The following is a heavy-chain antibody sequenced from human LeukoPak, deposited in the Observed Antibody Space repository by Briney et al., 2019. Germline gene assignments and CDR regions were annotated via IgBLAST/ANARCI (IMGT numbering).Heavy chain of an antibody. D-gene: IGHD4-17*01. CDR3: ARDHYGGYGFDY. J-gene: IGHJ4*02. CDR2: ISGTSGYI. CDR1: GFTFSSYT. V-gene: IGHV3-21*01. Sequence: GGSLRLSCAASGFTFSSYTMNWIRQAPGKGLEWVSSISGTSGYIYYADSVKGRFTISRDNAKNSVYLQMTSLRDEDTAVYYCARDHYGGYGFDYWGQGTLVTVSS.